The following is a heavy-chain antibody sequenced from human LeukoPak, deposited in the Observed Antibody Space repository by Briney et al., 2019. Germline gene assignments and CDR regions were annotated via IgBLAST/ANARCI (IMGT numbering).Heavy chain of an antibody. CDR2: ISSSSSYI. CDR3: AKDSGSSGYYGIDY. CDR1: GFTFSSYS. V-gene: IGHV3-21*01. J-gene: IGHJ4*02. D-gene: IGHD3-22*01. Sequence: PGGSLRLSCAASGFTFSSYSMNWVRQAPGKGLEWVSSISSSSSYIYYADSVKGRFTISRDNAKNSLYLQMNSLRAEDTAVYYCAKDSGSSGYYGIDYWGQGTLVTVSS.